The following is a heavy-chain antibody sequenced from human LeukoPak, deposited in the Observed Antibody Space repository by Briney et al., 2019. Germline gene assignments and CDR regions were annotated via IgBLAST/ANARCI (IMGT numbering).Heavy chain of an antibody. CDR1: GGSFSGYY. D-gene: IGHD6-19*01. CDR3: ARPNSSGWYQQGMDV. J-gene: IGHJ6*02. V-gene: IGHV4-34*01. Sequence: DPSETLSLTCAVSGGSFSGYYWSWIRQPPGKGLEWIGEINHSGSTNYNPSLKSRVTISVDTSKNQFSLKLSSVTAADTAVYYCARPNSSGWYQQGMDVWGQGTTVTVSS. CDR2: INHSGST.